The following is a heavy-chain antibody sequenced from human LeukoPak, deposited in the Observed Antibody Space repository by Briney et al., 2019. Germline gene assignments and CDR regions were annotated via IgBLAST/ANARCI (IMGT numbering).Heavy chain of an antibody. CDR1: GFTFSSYA. V-gene: IGHV3-23*01. Sequence: PSGSLRLSCAASGFTFSSYAMSWVRQAPGKGLEWVSSITGTGDSTSYADSVKGRFTISRDNSKNTLYLQMNSLRADDTAVYYCAKYPFGDYLSYFDYWGQGTLVTVSS. CDR2: ITGTGDST. D-gene: IGHD2/OR15-2a*01. J-gene: IGHJ4*02. CDR3: AKYPFGDYLSYFDY.